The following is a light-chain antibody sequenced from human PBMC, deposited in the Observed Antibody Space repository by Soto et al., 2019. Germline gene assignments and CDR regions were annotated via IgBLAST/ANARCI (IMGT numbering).Light chain of an antibody. CDR3: QQDNSWPLT. Sequence: EIVMTQSPATLSVSPGESATLSCRASQDIGNNLAWYQKKPGQTHRLIIYGLFTRATGIPARFRGSGSGTEFPLAGSSLLSDEVALSDCQQDNSWPLTVGGGTMVEVK. V-gene: IGKV3D-15*01. CDR1: QDIGNN. CDR2: GLF. J-gene: IGKJ4*01.